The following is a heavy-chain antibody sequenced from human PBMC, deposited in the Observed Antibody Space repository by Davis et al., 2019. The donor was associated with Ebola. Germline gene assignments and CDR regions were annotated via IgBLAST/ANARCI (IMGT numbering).Heavy chain of an antibody. D-gene: IGHD4-11*01. CDR1: GDSVSGSSGA. CDR2: TYYSSKWYT. CDR3: ARGGTTVNTPLDY. J-gene: IGHJ4*02. V-gene: IGHV6-1*01. Sequence: PSETLSLTCAISGDSVSGSSGAWNWIRQSPSRGLEWLGRTYYSSKWYTDSTLSVKSRITISADTAKNQLSLHLDSVTPEDTAVYYCARGGTTVNTPLDYWGQGTLVTVSS.